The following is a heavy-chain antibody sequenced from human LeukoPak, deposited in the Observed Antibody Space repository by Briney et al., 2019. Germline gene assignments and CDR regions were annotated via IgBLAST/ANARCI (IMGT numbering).Heavy chain of an antibody. D-gene: IGHD4-23*01. Sequence: GGSLTLSYAASGFTFSGSAIHWVRRASGKGLEWVARIKTKAESYATAYVASVKGRFTISRDDSKNTAYLQMDSLKTEDTAMYYCTRLSGGNSDSYYYGLDVWGQGTTVTVSS. CDR2: IKTKAESYAT. J-gene: IGHJ6*02. CDR1: GFTFSGSA. V-gene: IGHV3-73*01. CDR3: TRLSGGNSDSYYYGLDV.